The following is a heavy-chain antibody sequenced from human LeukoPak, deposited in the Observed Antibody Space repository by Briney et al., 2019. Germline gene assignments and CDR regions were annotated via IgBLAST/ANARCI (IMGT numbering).Heavy chain of an antibody. CDR1: GFTVSSNY. J-gene: IGHJ4*02. CDR2: ISSSSSYI. D-gene: IGHD6-13*01. CDR3: ARDGSWYAYFDY. V-gene: IGHV3-21*01. Sequence: GGSLRLSCAASGFTVSSNYMSWVRQAPGKGLEWVSSISSSSSYIYYADSVKGRFTISRDNAKNSLYLQMNSLRAEDTAVYYCARDGSWYAYFDYWGQGTLVTVSS.